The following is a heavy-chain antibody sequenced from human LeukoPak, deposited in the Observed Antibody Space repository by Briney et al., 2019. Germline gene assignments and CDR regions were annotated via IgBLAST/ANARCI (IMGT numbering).Heavy chain of an antibody. CDR1: GGSISSYY. Sequence: PSETLSLTCTVSGGSISSYYWSWIRQPPGKGLEWIGYIYYSGSTTYNPSLKSRVTISVDTSKNQFSLKLSSVTAADTAVYYCARVLGVGYYYYMDVWGKGTTVTVSS. CDR3: ARVLGVGYYYYMDV. V-gene: IGHV4-59*01. D-gene: IGHD7-27*01. CDR2: IYYSGST. J-gene: IGHJ6*03.